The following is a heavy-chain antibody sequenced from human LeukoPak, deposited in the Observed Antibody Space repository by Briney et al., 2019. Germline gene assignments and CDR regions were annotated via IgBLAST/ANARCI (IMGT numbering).Heavy chain of an antibody. J-gene: IGHJ4*02. Sequence: GGSLRLSCAASGFTVSSYYMSWVRQAPGKGLEWVSVIYSGGSTYYADSVKGRFTISRDKSKNTVYLQMNSLRAEDTAVYYCARGVVWGVGFDYWGRGTLVTVSS. CDR3: ARGVVWGVGFDY. CDR2: IYSGGST. D-gene: IGHD3-10*01. V-gene: IGHV3-53*01. CDR1: GFTVSSYY.